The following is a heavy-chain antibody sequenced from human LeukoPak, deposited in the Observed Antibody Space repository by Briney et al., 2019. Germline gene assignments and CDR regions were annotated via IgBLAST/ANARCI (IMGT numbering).Heavy chain of an antibody. Sequence: PGRSLRLSCAASGFTFDDCAMHWVRQAPGKGLEWVSGISWNSGTIGYADSVKGRFTISRDNAKNSLYLQMNSLRAEDTAVYYCARGIAAAGTLGDYYYYMDVWGKGTTVTVSS. CDR3: ARGIAAAGTLGDYYYYMDV. V-gene: IGHV3-9*01. CDR1: GFTFDDCA. CDR2: ISWNSGTI. D-gene: IGHD6-13*01. J-gene: IGHJ6*03.